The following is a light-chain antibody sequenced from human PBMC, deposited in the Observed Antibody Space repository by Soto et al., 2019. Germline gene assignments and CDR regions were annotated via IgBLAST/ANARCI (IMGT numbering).Light chain of an antibody. J-gene: IGKJ1*01. CDR1: QSITNNY. V-gene: IGKV3-20*01. CDR3: QQYGSSGT. CDR2: GAS. Sequence: EIVLTQSPGTLSLSPGERATLSCRASQSITNNYLAWYQQKPGRAHRLLIYGASSRATGIPDRFSGSGSGTDFTLTISRLEPEDFAVYYCQQYGSSGTFGQGTKV.